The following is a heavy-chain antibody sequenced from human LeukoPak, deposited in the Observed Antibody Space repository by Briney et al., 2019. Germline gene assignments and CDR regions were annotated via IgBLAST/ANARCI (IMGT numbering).Heavy chain of an antibody. Sequence: ASQTLSLTCTVSGGSISSGGYYWSSIRQHPGKGLEWIGYIYYSGSTYYNPSLKSRVTISVDTSKNQFSLKLSSVTAADTAVYYWARSFCDSSYFDYWGQGTLVTVSS. J-gene: IGHJ4*02. D-gene: IGHD2-21*02. V-gene: IGHV4-31*03. CDR1: GGSISSGGYY. CDR2: IYYSGST. CDR3: ARSFCDSSYFDY.